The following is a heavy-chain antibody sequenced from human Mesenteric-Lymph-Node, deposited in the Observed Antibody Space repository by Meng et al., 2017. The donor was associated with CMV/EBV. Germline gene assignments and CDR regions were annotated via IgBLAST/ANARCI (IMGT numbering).Heavy chain of an antibody. Sequence: VQLQESGPGLVKPSDILSLTCIVAGVSVTSGAYHWSWIRQSPGKGLEWIGYIYGTGITIYNPSLKSRVTILLETSKNQFSLKLNSVTTADTAVYYCAKSRSSTPGIVDDWGQGTLVTVSS. D-gene: IGHD2/OR15-2a*01. CDR3: AKSRSSTPGIVDD. CDR2: IYGTGIT. J-gene: IGHJ4*02. V-gene: IGHV4-61*08. CDR1: GVSVTSGAYH.